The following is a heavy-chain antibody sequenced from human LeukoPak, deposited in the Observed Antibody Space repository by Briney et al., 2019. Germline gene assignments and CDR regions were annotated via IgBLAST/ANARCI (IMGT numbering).Heavy chain of an antibody. CDR1: GYSFTSYW. CDR3: ARAITGTDRLVDY. CDR2: IYPDDSDT. V-gene: IGHV5-51*01. Sequence: GESLQISCKGSGYSFTSYWIGWVRPMPGKGLEWMGIIYPDDSDTRYSPSFQGQVTISADKSISTAYLQWSSLKASDTAMYYCARAITGTDRLVDYWGQGTLVTVSS. J-gene: IGHJ4*02. D-gene: IGHD1-20*01.